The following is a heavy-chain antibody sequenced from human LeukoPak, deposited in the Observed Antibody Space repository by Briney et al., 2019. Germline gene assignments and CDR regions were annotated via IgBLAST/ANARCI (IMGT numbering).Heavy chain of an antibody. J-gene: IGHJ4*02. Sequence: PGGSLRLSCAASGFTFSSYSMNWVRQAPGKGLEWVSYISSSSSTIYYADSVEGRFTISRDNAKNSLYLQMNSLRAEDTAVYYCARGGSSHDYYDSSGPTDYWGQGTLVTVSS. CDR3: ARGGSSHDYYDSSGPTDY. CDR1: GFTFSSYS. D-gene: IGHD3-22*01. CDR2: ISSSSSTI. V-gene: IGHV3-48*01.